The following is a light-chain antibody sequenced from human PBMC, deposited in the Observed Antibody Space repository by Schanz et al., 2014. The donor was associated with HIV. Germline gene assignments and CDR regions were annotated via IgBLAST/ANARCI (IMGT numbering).Light chain of an antibody. Sequence: QAVVTQEPSLTVSPGGTVILTCGSSTGPVTSGHFPYWFQQMPGQAPRTLIYDTDKKHSWTPARFSGSLLGGKAALTLSGAQPEDEADYYCLLSYTRSRPGVFGGGTKLTVL. CDR2: DTD. V-gene: IGLV7-46*01. CDR1: TGPVTSGHF. CDR3: LLSYTRSRPGV. J-gene: IGLJ2*01.